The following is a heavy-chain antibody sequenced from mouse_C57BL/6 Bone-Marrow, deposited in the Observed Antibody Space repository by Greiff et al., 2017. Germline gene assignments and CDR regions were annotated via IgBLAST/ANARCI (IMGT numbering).Heavy chain of an antibody. Sequence: VQVVESGAELARPGASVKLSCKASGYTFTSYGISWVKQRTGQGLEWIGEIYPRSGNTYYNEKFKGKATLTADKSSSTAYMELRSLTSEDSAVYFCARKSGYYGGWGQGTTLTVSS. CDR1: GYTFTSYG. J-gene: IGHJ2*01. V-gene: IGHV1-81*01. CDR2: IYPRSGNT. D-gene: IGHD2-3*01. CDR3: ARKSGYYGG.